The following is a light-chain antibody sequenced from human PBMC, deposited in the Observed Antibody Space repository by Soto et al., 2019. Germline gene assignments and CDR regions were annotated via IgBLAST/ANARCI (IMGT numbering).Light chain of an antibody. Sequence: QAVVTQPPSVSGAPGQRVTISCTGSSSDIGAGYNVHWYQQLPGTAPKLLIYGNSNRPSGVPDRFSGSKSGTSASLAITGLQAEDEAVYYCQSYDSSPSGWVFGGGTKVTVL. J-gene: IGLJ3*02. CDR2: GNS. CDR3: QSYDSSPSGWV. CDR1: SSDIGAGYN. V-gene: IGLV1-40*01.